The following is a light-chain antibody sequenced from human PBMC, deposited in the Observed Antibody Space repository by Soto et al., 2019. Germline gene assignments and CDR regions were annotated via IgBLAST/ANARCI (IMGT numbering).Light chain of an antibody. CDR3: QSYDSRLSGSV. Sequence: QSVLTQPPSVSGAPGQRVTISCTGSSSNIGAGYDVHWYQQLPGTAPKLLIYGNSNRPSGVPDRFSGSKSGTSASLGITGLQAEDEADYYCQSYDSRLSGSVFGTGTKLTVL. V-gene: IGLV1-40*01. CDR1: SSNIGAGYD. J-gene: IGLJ1*01. CDR2: GNS.